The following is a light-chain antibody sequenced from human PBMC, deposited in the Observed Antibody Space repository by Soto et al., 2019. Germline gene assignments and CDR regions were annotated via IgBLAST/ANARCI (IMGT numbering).Light chain of an antibody. CDR1: QGISNY. J-gene: IGKJ1*01. V-gene: IGKV1-27*01. CDR2: AAS. Sequence: DIQMTQSPSSLSASVGDRVTITCRASQGISNYLAWYQQKPGKVPKLPIYAASTLQSGVASRFSGSGSGTDFTLTISSLQHEDVATYYCQRYKSAQQTLGQGTKADIK. CDR3: QRYKSAQQT.